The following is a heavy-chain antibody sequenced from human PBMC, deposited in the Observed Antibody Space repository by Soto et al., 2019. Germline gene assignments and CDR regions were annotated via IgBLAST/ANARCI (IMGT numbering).Heavy chain of an antibody. CDR2: IYHSGST. CDR1: GYSISSGYY. Sequence: SETLSLTCAVSGYSISSGYYWGCIRQPPGKGLEWIGSIYHSGSTYYNPSLKSRVTISVDTSKNQFSLKLSSVTAADTAVYYCARVYYDSGAYYYDYFDYWGQGTLVTVSS. J-gene: IGHJ4*02. CDR3: ARVYYDSGAYYYDYFDY. V-gene: IGHV4-38-2*01. D-gene: IGHD3-22*01.